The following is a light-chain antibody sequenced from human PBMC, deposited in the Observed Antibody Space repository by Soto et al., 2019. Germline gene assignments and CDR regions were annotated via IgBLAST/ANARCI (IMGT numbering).Light chain of an antibody. J-gene: IGKJ1*01. CDR1: QDIAIY. V-gene: IGKV1-9*01. CDR2: AAS. Sequence: QLSQSPSSLSASVGDRVTITCRASQDIAIYLAWYQQKPGEAPKLLIYAASTLYGGVPSRFSGSGSGTDFTLTISSLQPDDFATYYCQHYNSYSEAFGQGTKVDIK. CDR3: QHYNSYSEA.